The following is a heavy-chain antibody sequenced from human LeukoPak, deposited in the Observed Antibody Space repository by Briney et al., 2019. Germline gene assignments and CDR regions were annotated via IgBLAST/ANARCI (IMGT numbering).Heavy chain of an antibody. D-gene: IGHD3-22*01. CDR1: GFTFSSHS. CDR3: ARGAYYYED. J-gene: IGHJ4*02. V-gene: IGHV3-48*01. CDR2: ISSSSTI. Sequence: GGSLRLSCAASGFTFSSHSMNWVRQAPGKGLEWVSYISSSSTIYYADSVKGRFTISRDNAKNSLYVQMNSLRAEDTAVYYCARGAYYYEDWGQGTLVTVSS.